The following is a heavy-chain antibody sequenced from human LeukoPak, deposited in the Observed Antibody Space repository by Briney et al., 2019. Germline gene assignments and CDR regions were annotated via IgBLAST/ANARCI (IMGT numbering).Heavy chain of an antibody. V-gene: IGHV1-69*06. CDR1: GGTFSSYA. J-gene: IGHJ4*02. D-gene: IGHD3-22*01. CDR2: IVPIFGTA. CDR3: ARSTEANYYDSSGYSGFFGY. Sequence: SVKVSCKASGGTFSSYAISWVRQAPGQELEWMGGIVPIFGTANYAQKFQGRVTITADKSTSTAYMELSSLRSEDTAVYYCARSTEANYYDSSGYSGFFGYWGQGTLVTVSS.